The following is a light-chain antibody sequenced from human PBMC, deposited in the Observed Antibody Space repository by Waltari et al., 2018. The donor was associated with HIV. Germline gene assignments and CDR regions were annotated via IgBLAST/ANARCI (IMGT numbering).Light chain of an antibody. J-gene: IGKJ2*01. Sequence: DVQMTQSPSTLSASLGDSVTIICRASQSISNWLAWYQHKPGRAPKLLIYEASLLETGVTPRFSGSGSGTVFTLTINDLQPYDFATYYCQQYNNTFGQGTKLEIK. V-gene: IGKV1-5*03. CDR3: QQYNNT. CDR2: EAS. CDR1: QSISNW.